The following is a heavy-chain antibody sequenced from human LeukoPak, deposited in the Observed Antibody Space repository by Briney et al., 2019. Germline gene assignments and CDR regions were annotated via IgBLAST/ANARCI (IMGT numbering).Heavy chain of an antibody. CDR1: GGSISSYY. Sequence: SETLSLTCTVSGGSISSYYWSWIRQPPGKGLEWIGYIYYSGSTNYNPSLKSRVTISVDTSKNQFSLKLSSVTAADTAVYYCARAPSLGSSGYYYWYFDLWGRGTLVTVSS. CDR3: ARAPSLGSSGYYYWYFDL. D-gene: IGHD3-22*01. J-gene: IGHJ2*01. CDR2: IYYSGST. V-gene: IGHV4-59*01.